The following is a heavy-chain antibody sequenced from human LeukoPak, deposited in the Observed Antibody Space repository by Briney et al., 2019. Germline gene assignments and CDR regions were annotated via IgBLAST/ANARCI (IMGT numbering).Heavy chain of an antibody. Sequence: SETLSLTCAVYGGSFSGYYWSWIRQPPGKGLEWIGEINHSGSTNYIPSLKSRVTISVDTSKNQFSLKLSSVTAADTAVFYCARGLWYFDYWGQGTLVTVSS. CDR3: ARGLWYFDY. CDR2: INHSGST. CDR1: GGSFSGYY. D-gene: IGHD2-21*01. J-gene: IGHJ4*02. V-gene: IGHV4-34*01.